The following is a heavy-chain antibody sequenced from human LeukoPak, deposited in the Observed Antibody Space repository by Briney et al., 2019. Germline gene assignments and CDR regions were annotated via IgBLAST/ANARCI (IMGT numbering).Heavy chain of an antibody. D-gene: IGHD1-26*01. CDR2: INPNSGGT. V-gene: IGHV1-2*02. CDR3: AWEASGSRGDHYFDY. J-gene: IGHJ4*02. Sequence: ASVKVSCKASGYTFTGYYMHWVRQAPGQGLEWMGRINPNSGGTNYAQKFQGRVTMTRDTSISTAYMELSRLRSDDTAVYYCAWEASGSRGDHYFDYWGQGTLVTVSS. CDR1: GYTFTGYY.